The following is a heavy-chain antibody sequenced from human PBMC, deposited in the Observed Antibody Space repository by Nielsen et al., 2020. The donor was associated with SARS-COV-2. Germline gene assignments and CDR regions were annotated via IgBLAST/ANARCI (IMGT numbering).Heavy chain of an antibody. CDR1: GYTFTGYY. CDR3: ARVPFRFRGHTHWFDP. D-gene: IGHD3-10*01. CDR2: INPNSGGT. Sequence: ASVKVSCKASGYTFTGYYMHWVRQAPGQGLEWMGRINPNSGGTNYAQKLQGRVTMTTDTSTSTAYMELRSLRSDDTAVYYCARVPFRFRGHTHWFDPWGQGTLVTVSS. V-gene: IGHV1-2*06. J-gene: IGHJ5*02.